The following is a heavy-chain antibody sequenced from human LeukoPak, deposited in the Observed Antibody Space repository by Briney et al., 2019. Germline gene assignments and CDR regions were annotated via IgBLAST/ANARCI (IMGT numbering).Heavy chain of an antibody. CDR3: AVFPGIVGGTPLRNDAFDI. D-gene: IGHD1-26*01. CDR2: SNPKSGGT. Sequence: ASVKVSCKASGYTFTDYYMHWVRQAPGQGLEWMGWSNPKSGGTNYTQKFQGRVTMTRDTSISTAYMELSRLRSDDTAVYYCAVFPGIVGGTPLRNDAFDIWGQGTMVTVSS. J-gene: IGHJ3*02. V-gene: IGHV1-2*02. CDR1: GYTFTDYY.